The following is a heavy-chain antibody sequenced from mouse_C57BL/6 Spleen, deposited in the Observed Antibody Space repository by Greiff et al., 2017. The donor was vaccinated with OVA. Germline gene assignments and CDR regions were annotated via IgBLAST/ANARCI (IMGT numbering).Heavy chain of an antibody. Sequence: VQLKESGGGLVKPGGSLKLSCAASGFTFSDYGMHWVRQAPEKGLEWVAYISSGSSTIYYADTVKGRFTISRDNAKNTLFLQMTSLRSEDTAMYYCARRPLGYFDYWGQGTTLTVSA. CDR3: ARRPLGYFDY. CDR1: GFTFSDYG. D-gene: IGHD3-1*01. CDR2: ISSGSSTI. V-gene: IGHV5-17*01. J-gene: IGHJ2*01.